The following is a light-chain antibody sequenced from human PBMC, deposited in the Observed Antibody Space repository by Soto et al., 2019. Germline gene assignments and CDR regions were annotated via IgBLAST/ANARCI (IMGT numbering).Light chain of an antibody. Sequence: EIFLTQSPCTLSLSPGERATLSCRASQSVSSSYLAWYQQKPGQAPRLLIYGASSRATGIPDRFSGSGSGTDFTLTISRLEPEDFAVYYCQQYGSSPETFGQGTKV. V-gene: IGKV3-20*01. CDR1: QSVSSSY. CDR2: GAS. CDR3: QQYGSSPET. J-gene: IGKJ1*01.